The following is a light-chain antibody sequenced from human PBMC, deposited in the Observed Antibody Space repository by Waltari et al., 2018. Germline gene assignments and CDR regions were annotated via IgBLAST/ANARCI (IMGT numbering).Light chain of an antibody. CDR1: QSVSSY. Sequence: EIVLTQSPATLSLSPGERATLSCRASQSVSSYLAWYQQKPGQAPRRLIYDASNRATGIPARFSGSGSGTDFTRTISSLEPEDFAVYYCQQHSNWPRTVGQGTKVEIK. J-gene: IGKJ1*01. V-gene: IGKV3-11*01. CDR3: QQHSNWPRT. CDR2: DAS.